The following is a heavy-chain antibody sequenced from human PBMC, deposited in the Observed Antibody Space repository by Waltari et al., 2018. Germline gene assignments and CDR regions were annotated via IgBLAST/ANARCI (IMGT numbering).Heavy chain of an antibody. J-gene: IGHJ4*02. Sequence: QITLKESGPTLVKPTQTLTLTCAFSGFSFSTSGVGVGWIRQPPGKVLEWLAFVYWDGSQRYSPSLKGRLTITKDTSEDQVVRTMTNMDPVDTATYFCAHRPSHYDILSGYYNYFDYWGQGILVTVSS. D-gene: IGHD3-9*01. V-gene: IGHV2-5*02. CDR3: AHRPSHYDILSGYYNYFDY. CDR2: VYWDGSQ. CDR1: GFSFSTSGVG.